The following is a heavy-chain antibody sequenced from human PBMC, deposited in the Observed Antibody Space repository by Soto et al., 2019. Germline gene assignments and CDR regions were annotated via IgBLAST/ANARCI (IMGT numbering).Heavy chain of an antibody. Sequence: QVQLQESGPGLVKPSETLSLTCTVSGGSISSYYWSWIRQPPGKGLEWIGYIYYSGSTNYNPSLKSRVTISVDTSKNQFSLKLSSVTAADTAVYYCARHGPGSYASGSYSLHYYYYYMDVWGKGTTVTVSS. J-gene: IGHJ6*03. CDR1: GGSISSYY. V-gene: IGHV4-59*08. CDR2: IYYSGST. CDR3: ARHGPGSYASGSYSLHYYYYYMDV. D-gene: IGHD3-10*01.